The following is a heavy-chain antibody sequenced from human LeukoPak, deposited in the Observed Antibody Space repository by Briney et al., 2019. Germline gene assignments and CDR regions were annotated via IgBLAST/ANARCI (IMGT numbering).Heavy chain of an antibody. V-gene: IGHV4-59*01. CDR3: ARGRVSSSTWYSTYYYFFYMDF. D-gene: IGHD4-11*01. Sequence: SETLSLTCTVSDDSITMYYWTWIRRPPGKGLEWIGYVDHTGSTKFNPSLNGRVSISRDTSNNFFSSRLRSVTAADTAVYFCARGRVSSSTWYSTYYYFFYMDFWGKGITVTVSS. CDR1: DDSITMYY. J-gene: IGHJ6*03. CDR2: VDHTGST.